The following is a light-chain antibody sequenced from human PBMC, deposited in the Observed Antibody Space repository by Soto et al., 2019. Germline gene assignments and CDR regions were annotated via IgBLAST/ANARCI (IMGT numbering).Light chain of an antibody. CDR3: QQYNNWRT. J-gene: IGKJ1*01. CDR1: QSVTSTY. CDR2: GAS. Sequence: EFVLTQSPGTLSLSPGERAILSCRASQSVTSTYIAWYQQKPGQAPRLLIYGASSRATGIPDRFSGSGSGTDFTLTISSLQSEDFAVYYCQQYNNWRTFGQGTKVEIK. V-gene: IGKV3-20*01.